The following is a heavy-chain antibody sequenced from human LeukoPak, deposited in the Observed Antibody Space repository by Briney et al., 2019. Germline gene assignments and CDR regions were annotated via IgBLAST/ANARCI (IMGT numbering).Heavy chain of an antibody. D-gene: IGHD3-16*01. CDR3: AKEDAPLGGRPGY. CDR1: GFSFDDYA. J-gene: IGHJ4*02. V-gene: IGHV3-9*01. Sequence: GGSLRLSCAASGFSFDDYAFHWVRPAPGKVLEWVSGITWNGAAMGYADSVKGRFTISRDNAKNSLYLQMNSLRAEDTAVYYCAKEDAPLGGRPGYWGQGTLVTVSS. CDR2: ITWNGAAM.